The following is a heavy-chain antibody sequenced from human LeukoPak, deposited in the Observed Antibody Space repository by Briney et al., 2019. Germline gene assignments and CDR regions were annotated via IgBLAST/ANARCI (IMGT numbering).Heavy chain of an antibody. CDR3: ARHLFGVVIFLPPLTNWFDP. J-gene: IGHJ5*02. CDR2: IYYSGST. D-gene: IGHD3-3*01. V-gene: IGHV4-39*01. Sequence: RTSETLSLTCAVSGGSISSSSYYWGWIRQPPGKGLEWIGSIYYSGSTYYNPSLKSRVTISADTSKNQFSLKLSSVTAADTAVYYCARHLFGVVIFLPPLTNWFDPWGQGTLVTVSS. CDR1: GGSISSSSYY.